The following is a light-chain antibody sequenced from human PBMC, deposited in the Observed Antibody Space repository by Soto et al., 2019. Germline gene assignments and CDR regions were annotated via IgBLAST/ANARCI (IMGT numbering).Light chain of an antibody. CDR1: QSVTNSY. Sequence: EIVLTQSPGTLSLSPGETVTLSCRASQSVTNSYLAWYQQKPGQAPRLLIYDASSRATGIPGRFSGSGSATDFTLTISRLEPEDFAVYYCQQYGHSPITFGQGTRLEIK. J-gene: IGKJ5*01. V-gene: IGKV3-20*01. CDR2: DAS. CDR3: QQYGHSPIT.